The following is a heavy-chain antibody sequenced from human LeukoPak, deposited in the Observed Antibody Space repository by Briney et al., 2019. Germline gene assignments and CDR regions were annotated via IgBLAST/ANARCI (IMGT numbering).Heavy chain of an antibody. CDR1: GFTFSSYG. Sequence: GGSLRLSCAASGFTFSSYGMSWVRQAPGKGLEWVSAISGSGGSTYYADSVKGRFTISRDNSKNTLYLQMNSLKGDDTAVYYCAKDSAFYYIDVWGKGTTVIISS. D-gene: IGHD3-10*01. J-gene: IGHJ6*03. CDR2: ISGSGGST. V-gene: IGHV3-23*01. CDR3: AKDSAFYYIDV.